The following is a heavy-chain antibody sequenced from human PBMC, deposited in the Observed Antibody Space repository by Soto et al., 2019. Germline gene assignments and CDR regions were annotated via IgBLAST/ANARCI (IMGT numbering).Heavy chain of an antibody. D-gene: IGHD7-27*01. V-gene: IGHV1-69*06. J-gene: IGHJ6*02. CDR2: TIPMFGTT. CDR1: GGTFSSYA. CDR3: ATGVGFYGMDV. Sequence: QVQLVQSGAEVKKPGSSVKVSCKASGGTFSSYAISWVRQAPGQGLEWMGGTIPMFGTTSYAQRFQGRVTIPADKSSSTAYMELSSLRSEETAVYYCATGVGFYGMDVWGQGTTVTVSS.